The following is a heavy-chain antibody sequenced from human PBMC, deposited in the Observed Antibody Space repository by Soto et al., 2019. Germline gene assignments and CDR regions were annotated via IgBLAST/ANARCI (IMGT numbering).Heavy chain of an antibody. D-gene: IGHD6-6*01. V-gene: IGHV6-1*01. J-gene: IGHJ6*03. CDR2: TYYRSKWYN. Sequence: SQTLSLTCAISGDSVSSNSAAWNWIRQSPSRGLEWLGRTYYRSKWYNDYAVSVKSRITINPDTSKNQFSLKLNSVTPEDTAVYYCARDKIAARDYYYYYYMDVWGKGTTVTVSS. CDR1: GDSVSSNSAA. CDR3: ARDKIAARDYYYYYYMDV.